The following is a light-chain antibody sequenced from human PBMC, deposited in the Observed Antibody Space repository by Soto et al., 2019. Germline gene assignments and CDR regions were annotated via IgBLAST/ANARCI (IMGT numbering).Light chain of an antibody. J-gene: IGKJ5*01. CDR1: QSVSSSY. CDR3: QQYGSSPPIT. Sequence: EIVLTQSPGTLSLSPGERATLSRRASQSVSSSYLAWYQQKPGQAPRLLIYGASSRATGIPDRFSGSGSGTDFTLTISRLEPEDCAVYYCQQYGSSPPITFGQGTRLEIK. V-gene: IGKV3-20*01. CDR2: GAS.